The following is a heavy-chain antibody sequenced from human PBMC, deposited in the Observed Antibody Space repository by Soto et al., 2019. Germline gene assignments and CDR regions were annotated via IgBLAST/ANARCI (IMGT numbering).Heavy chain of an antibody. CDR3: ARGRYGDH. CDR1: GYAFTTYG. CDR2: ISAHNGNT. Sequence: QVHLVQSGAEVKKPGASVKVSCKGSGYAFTTYGITWVRQAPGQGLEWMGWISAHNGNTNYAQKLQGRVTVTRDTSTSTAYMELRSLRSDDAAVYYCARGRYGDHWGQGALVTVSS. D-gene: IGHD1-1*01. V-gene: IGHV1-18*01. J-gene: IGHJ4*02.